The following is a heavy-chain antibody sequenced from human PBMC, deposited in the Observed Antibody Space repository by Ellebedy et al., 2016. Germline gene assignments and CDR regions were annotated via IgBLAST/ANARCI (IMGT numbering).Heavy chain of an antibody. CDR2: IYHDESK. J-gene: IGHJ3*02. Sequence: SETLSLTCTVSGGFISSGGHAWAWIRQPAGKALEYIGYIYHDESKYSNPSLQSRVTLSVDTSKNQFYLSLRFLTAADTGRYYCARIISGFPGTAFDIWGQGTLVTASS. D-gene: IGHD6-19*01. CDR1: GGFISSGGHA. CDR3: ARIISGFPGTAFDI. V-gene: IGHV4-30-2*01.